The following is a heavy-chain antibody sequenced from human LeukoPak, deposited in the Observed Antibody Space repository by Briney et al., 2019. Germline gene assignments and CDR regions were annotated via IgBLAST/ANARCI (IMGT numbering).Heavy chain of an antibody. CDR3: ASNVLRYFDWNPFDY. J-gene: IGHJ4*02. Sequence: GASVKVSCKASGGTFSSYAISWVRQAPGQGLEWMGGIIPIFGTANYAQKFQGRVTMTRDTSISTAYMELSRLRSDDTAVYYCASNVLRYFDWNPFDYWGQGTLVTVSS. V-gene: IGHV1-69*05. CDR2: IIPIFGTA. D-gene: IGHD3-9*01. CDR1: GGTFSSYA.